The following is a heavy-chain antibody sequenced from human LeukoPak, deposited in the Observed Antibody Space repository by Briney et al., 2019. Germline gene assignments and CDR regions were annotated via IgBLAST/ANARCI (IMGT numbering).Heavy chain of an antibody. Sequence: GSLRLSCAASGFPVSTNYMSWVRQAPGKGLEWVSVIYSGGSTYYADSVKGRFTISRDNSKNTLYLQMNSLRAEDTAVYHCARDLVGVPAAIGYWGQGTLVTVSS. V-gene: IGHV3-53*01. D-gene: IGHD2-2*01. CDR2: IYSGGST. CDR3: ARDLVGVPAAIGY. J-gene: IGHJ4*02. CDR1: GFPVSTNY.